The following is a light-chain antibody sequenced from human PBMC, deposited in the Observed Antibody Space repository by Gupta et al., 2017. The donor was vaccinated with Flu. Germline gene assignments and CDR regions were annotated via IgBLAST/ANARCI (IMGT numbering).Light chain of an antibody. CDR3: LLYYGSAQLV. CDR2: STT. CDR1: TGAVTSGHY. V-gene: IGLV7-43*01. Sequence: QTVVTQEPSLTVSPGGTVTLTCGSSTGAVTSGHYVNWFQLRPGQAPRALIYSTTKKHSWTPARFSGFLLGSKAALTLSGVQPEDEAEYYCLLYYGSAQLVFGGGTKVTVL. J-gene: IGLJ3*02.